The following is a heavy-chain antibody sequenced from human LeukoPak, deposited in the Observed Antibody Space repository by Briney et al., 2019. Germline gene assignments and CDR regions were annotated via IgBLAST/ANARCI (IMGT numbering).Heavy chain of an antibody. J-gene: IGHJ6*03. CDR1: GFTFSTFP. CDR2: ISNDGTNK. D-gene: IGHD1-7*01. CDR3: ARGAGTTVYYIDV. Sequence: GRSLRLSCAASGFTFSTFPMHWVRQAPGKGLQRVAVISNDGTNKYYADSVKGRFTISRDTSKNTLFLQMNSLTTEDTAVYYCARGAGTTVYYIDVWGNGTTVTVSS. V-gene: IGHV3-30*01.